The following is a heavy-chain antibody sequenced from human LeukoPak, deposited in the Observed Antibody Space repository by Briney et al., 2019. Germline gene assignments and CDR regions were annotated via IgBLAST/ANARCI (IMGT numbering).Heavy chain of an antibody. CDR2: IDNDGSTT. V-gene: IGHV3-74*01. CDR1: GFTFSSYG. J-gene: IGHJ4*02. CDR3: AIGGTYGSGS. Sequence: PGGSLRLSCAASGFTFSSYGMHWVRQAPGKGLVWVSLIDNDGSTTNYADSVKGRFTISRDNAKNTVYLQMNSLRAEDTAVYYCAIGGTYGSGSWGQGTLVTVSS. D-gene: IGHD3-10*01.